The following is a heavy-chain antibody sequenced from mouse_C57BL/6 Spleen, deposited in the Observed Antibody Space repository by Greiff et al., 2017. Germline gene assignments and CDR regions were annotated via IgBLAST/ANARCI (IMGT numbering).Heavy chain of an antibody. CDR3: ARDPKHSRAMDY. CDR1: GYTFTSYW. CDR2: IYPGSGST. D-gene: IGHD2-12*01. V-gene: IGHV1-55*01. J-gene: IGHJ4*01. Sequence: QVQLQQPGAELVKPGASVKMSCKASGYTFTSYWITWVKQRPGQGLEWIGDIYPGSGSTNYNEKFKSKATLTVDTSSSTAYMQLSSLTSEDSAVYYCARDPKHSRAMDYWGQGTSVTVSS.